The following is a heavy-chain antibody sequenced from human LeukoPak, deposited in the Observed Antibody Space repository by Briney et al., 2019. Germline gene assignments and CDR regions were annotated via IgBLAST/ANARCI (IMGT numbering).Heavy chain of an antibody. J-gene: IGHJ4*02. V-gene: IGHV1-2*02. D-gene: IGHD2-15*01. CDR3: ASLLGYCSGGSCSPYYFDY. CDR1: GYTFTGYY. CDR2: INPNSGGT. Sequence: ASVKVSCKASGYTFTGYYMHWVRQAPEQGLEWMGWINPNSGGTNYAQKFQGRATMTRDTSISTAYMEPSRLRSDDTAVYYCASLLGYCSGGSCSPYYFDYWGQGTLVTVSS.